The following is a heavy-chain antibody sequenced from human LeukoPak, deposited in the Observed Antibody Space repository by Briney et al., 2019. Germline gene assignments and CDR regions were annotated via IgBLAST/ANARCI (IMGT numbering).Heavy chain of an antibody. CDR1: GYTFTSYY. CDR3: ARDRGRLPAAGYFDY. Sequence: ASVKVSCKASGYTFTSYYMHWVRQAPGQGLEWMGIINLSGGSTSYAQKFQGRVTMTRDTSTSTVYMELSSLRSEDTAVYYCARDRGRLPAAGYFDYWGQGTLVTVSS. J-gene: IGHJ4*02. D-gene: IGHD2-2*01. V-gene: IGHV1-46*01. CDR2: INLSGGST.